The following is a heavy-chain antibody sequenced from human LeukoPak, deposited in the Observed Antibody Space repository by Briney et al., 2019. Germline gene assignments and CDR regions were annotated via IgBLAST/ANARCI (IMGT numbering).Heavy chain of an antibody. J-gene: IGHJ6*03. D-gene: IGHD1-7*01. V-gene: IGHV4-34*01. Sequence: SETLSLTCAVYGGSFSGYYWSWIRQPPGKGLEWIGEINHSGSTNYNPSLKSRVTISVDTSKNQFSLKLSSVAAADTAVYYCARRGSGTSYYYYMDVWGKGTTVTVSS. CDR3: ARRGSGTSYYYYMDV. CDR2: INHSGST. CDR1: GGSFSGYY.